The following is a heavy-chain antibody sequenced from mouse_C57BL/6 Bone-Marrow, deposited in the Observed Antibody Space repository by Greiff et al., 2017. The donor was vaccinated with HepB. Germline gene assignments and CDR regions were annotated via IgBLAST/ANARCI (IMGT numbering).Heavy chain of an antibody. CDR1: GYAFTNYL. CDR2: INPGSGGT. J-gene: IGHJ3*01. D-gene: IGHD2-2*01. CDR3: ARGEIYYGYDGFAY. V-gene: IGHV1-54*01. Sequence: QVQLQQSGAELVRPGTSVKVSCKASGYAFTNYLLEWVKQRPGQGLEWIGVINPGSGGTNYNEKFKGKATLTADKSSRTAYMQLSSLTSEDSAVYFCARGEIYYGYDGFAYWGQGTLVTVSA.